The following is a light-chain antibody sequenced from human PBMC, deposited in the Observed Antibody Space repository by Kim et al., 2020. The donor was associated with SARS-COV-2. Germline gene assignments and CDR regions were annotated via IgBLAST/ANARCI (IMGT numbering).Light chain of an antibody. V-gene: IGLV3-21*04. CDR3: QVWDSSSDHHWV. CDR2: YDS. J-gene: IGLJ3*02. Sequence: PGKTARITCGGNNIGSKSVHWYQQKPGQAPVLVIDYDSDRPSGIPERFSGSNSGNTATLTISRVEAGDEADYYCQVWDSSSDHHWVFGGGTKLTVL. CDR1: NIGSKS.